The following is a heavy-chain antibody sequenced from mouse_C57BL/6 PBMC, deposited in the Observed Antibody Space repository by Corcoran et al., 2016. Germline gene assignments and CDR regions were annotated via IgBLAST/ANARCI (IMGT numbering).Heavy chain of an antibody. CDR3: ARRDYGLFDY. Sequence: EVQLQQSGPVLVKPGASVKMSCKASGYTFTDYYMNWVKQSHGKSLEWIGVINPYNGGTSYNQKFKGKATLTVDKSSSTAYMELNSLTSEDSAVDYCARRDYGLFDYWGQGTTLTVSS. CDR2: INPYNGGT. CDR1: GYTFTDYY. V-gene: IGHV1-19*01. J-gene: IGHJ2*01. D-gene: IGHD1-1*01.